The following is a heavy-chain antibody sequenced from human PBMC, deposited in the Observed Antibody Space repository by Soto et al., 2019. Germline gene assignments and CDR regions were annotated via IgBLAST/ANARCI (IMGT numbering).Heavy chain of an antibody. Sequence: SETLSLTCTVSGGSISSYYWSWIRQSPGKGLEWIGYIYYSGSTNYNPSLKSRVSISIDTSKNHFSLTLSSVTAADTALYFCARDLPTGYYAFDIRGQGTLVTVSS. J-gene: IGHJ3*02. CDR3: ARDLPTGYYAFDI. D-gene: IGHD3-9*01. CDR1: GGSISSYY. CDR2: IYYSGST. V-gene: IGHV4-59*01.